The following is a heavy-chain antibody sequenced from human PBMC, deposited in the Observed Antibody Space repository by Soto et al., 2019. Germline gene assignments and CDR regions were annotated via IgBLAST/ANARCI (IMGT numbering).Heavy chain of an antibody. D-gene: IGHD4-17*01. V-gene: IGHV3-23*01. Sequence: GGSLRLSCAASGFTFSNYAMSWVRQAPGKGLEWVSVISSGDGSTYYADSVKGRFTISRDNAKNTLYLQLNSLRAEDTALYYCAKDRLRLDTWGQGTLVTVSS. CDR2: ISSGDGST. CDR1: GFTFSNYA. CDR3: AKDRLRLDT. J-gene: IGHJ5*02.